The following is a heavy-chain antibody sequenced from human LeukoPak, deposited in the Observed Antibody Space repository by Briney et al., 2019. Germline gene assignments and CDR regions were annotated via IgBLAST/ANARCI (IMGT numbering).Heavy chain of an antibody. D-gene: IGHD6-6*01. CDR2: IKQDGSEK. V-gene: IGHV3-7*01. CDR3: ARVAARQGDHYYQYYMDV. Sequence: GGSLRLSCAASGFTFSSYWMSWVRQAPGKGLEWVANIKQDGSEKYYVDSVKGRFTISRDNAKNSLYLQMNSLRAEDTAVYYCARVAARQGDHYYQYYMDVWGKGTTVTVSS. J-gene: IGHJ6*03. CDR1: GFTFSSYW.